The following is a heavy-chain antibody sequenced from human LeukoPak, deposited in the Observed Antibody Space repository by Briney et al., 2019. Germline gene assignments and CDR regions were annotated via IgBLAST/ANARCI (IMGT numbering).Heavy chain of an antibody. CDR3: SRGRRGSIADRPAWYYYYYYMDV. Sequence: PGGSLRLSCAASGFTFSDYYMSWIRQAPGKGLEWVSYISSSCSTIYYADSVKGRFTISRDNAKNSLYLQMNSLRAEDTAVYYCSRGRRGSIADRPAWYYYYYYMDVWGKGTTVTVSS. CDR2: ISSSCSTI. J-gene: IGHJ6*03. D-gene: IGHD6-6*01. CDR1: GFTFSDYY. V-gene: IGHV3-11*01.